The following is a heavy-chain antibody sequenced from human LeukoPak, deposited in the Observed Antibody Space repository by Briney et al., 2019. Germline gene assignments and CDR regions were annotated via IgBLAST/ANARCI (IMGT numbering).Heavy chain of an antibody. J-gene: IGHJ4*02. Sequence: ASVKVSCKASGYTFTSYYIHWVRQAPGQGLEWMGIINPSGGSASYAQKFHGRVTMTRDTSTTTVYMELSSLRSEDTAVYYCAIFQGTYGDNDNDYWGQGTLVTVSS. V-gene: IGHV1-46*01. CDR3: AIFQGTYGDNDNDY. CDR1: GYTFTSYY. CDR2: INPSGGSA. D-gene: IGHD4-17*01.